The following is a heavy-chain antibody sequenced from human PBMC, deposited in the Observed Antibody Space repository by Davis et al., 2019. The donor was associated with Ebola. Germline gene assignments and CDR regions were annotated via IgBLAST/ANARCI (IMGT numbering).Heavy chain of an antibody. D-gene: IGHD4-17*01. V-gene: IGHV3-23*01. J-gene: IGHJ6*04. CDR1: GFTFSSYA. CDR3: ARDRTTVTFYYYYYGMDV. CDR2: ISGSGGST. Sequence: GESLKISCAASGFTFSSYAMSWVRQAPGNGLEWVSAISGSGGSTYYADSVKGRFTISRDNSRDTLYLQMNILRAEDTAVYYCARDRTTVTFYYYYYGMDVWGKGTTVTVSS.